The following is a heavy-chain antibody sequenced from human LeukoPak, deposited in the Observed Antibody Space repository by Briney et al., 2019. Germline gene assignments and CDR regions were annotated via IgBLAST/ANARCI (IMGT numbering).Heavy chain of an antibody. CDR1: GFTLRNFR. Sequence: GSLRLSRAGPGFTLRNFRMQWVRQATGKGLEWVSAIGTAGDTYYPGSVKGRFTISRENAKNSLYLQMNSLRAGDTAVYYCARGSIAVGYSYGYSFYFDYWGQGTLVTVSS. V-gene: IGHV3-13*01. CDR3: ARGSIAVGYSYGYSFYFDY. D-gene: IGHD5-18*01. CDR2: IGTAGDT. J-gene: IGHJ4*02.